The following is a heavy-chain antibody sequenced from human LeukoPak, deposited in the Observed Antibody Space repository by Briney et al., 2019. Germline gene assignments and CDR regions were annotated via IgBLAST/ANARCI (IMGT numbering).Heavy chain of an antibody. CDR1: GYTFTSYG. CDR3: ARGRSGVLRFDP. J-gene: IGHJ5*02. Sequence: ASVKVSCKASGYTFTSYGISWVRQAPGQWLEWMGWISAYNGNSNYAQKLQGRVTMTTDTSTSTAYMELRSLRSDDTAVYYCARGRSGVLRFDPWGQGTLVTVSS. V-gene: IGHV1-18*01. CDR2: ISAYNGNS. D-gene: IGHD3-3*01.